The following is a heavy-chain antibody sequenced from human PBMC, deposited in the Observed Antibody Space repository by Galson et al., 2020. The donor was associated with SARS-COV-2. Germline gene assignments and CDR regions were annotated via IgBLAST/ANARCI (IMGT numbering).Heavy chain of an antibody. CDR2: ISGTSTNI. CDR3: MRERGYSYGYADY. J-gene: IGHJ4*02. V-gene: IGHV3-21*06. Sequence: NSGGSLRLSCAASGFTFSSYSMNWVRQAPGKGLEWVSSISGTSTNIYYADSVKGRFTISRDNAKNSLYLQMNSLGTEDTAVYYCMRERGYSYGYADYWGQGTLVTVSS. CDR1: GFTFSSYS. D-gene: IGHD5-18*01.